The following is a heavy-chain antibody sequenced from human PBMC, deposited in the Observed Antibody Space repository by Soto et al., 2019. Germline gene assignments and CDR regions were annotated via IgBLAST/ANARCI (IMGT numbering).Heavy chain of an antibody. J-gene: IGHJ6*02. CDR3: ARSFTMKVPYYYYGMDV. D-gene: IGHD3-22*01. V-gene: IGHV4-59*12. CDR2: IYYSGST. CDR1: GGSISSYY. Sequence: PSETLSLTCTVSGGSISSYYWSWIRQPPGKGLEWIGYIYYSGSTNYNPSLKSRVTISVDTSKNQFSLKLSSVTAADTAVYYCARSFTMKVPYYYYGMDVWGQGTTVT.